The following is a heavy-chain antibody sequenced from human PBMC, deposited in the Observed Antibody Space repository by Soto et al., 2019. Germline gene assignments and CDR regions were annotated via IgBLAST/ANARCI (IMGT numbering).Heavy chain of an antibody. J-gene: IGHJ6*02. V-gene: IGHV1-2*04. CDR2: FNPKSGGT. CDR3: ARGAAGTKDYYYYGMDV. CDR1: GYSLTELS. D-gene: IGHD6-13*01. Sequence: ASVKVSCKVSGYSLTELSMHWVRQAPGKGLEWMGLFNPKSGGTNYAQKFQGWVTISVDTSKNQFSLKLSSVTAADTAVYYCARGAAGTKDYYYYGMDVWGQGTTVTV.